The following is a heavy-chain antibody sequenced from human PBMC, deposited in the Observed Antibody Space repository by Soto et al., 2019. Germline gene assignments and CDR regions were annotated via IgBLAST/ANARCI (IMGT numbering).Heavy chain of an antibody. CDR3: AHSPDYGDYDY. CDR2: IYWDDDK. J-gene: IGHJ4*02. CDR1: GFSLSTSGVG. Sequence: QITLKESGPTLVKPTQTLTLTCTFSGFSLSTSGVGVGWIRQPPGKALEWLALIYWDDDKRYSPSLKSRLTITKDTSINKVVLTMTIMDPVDTATYYCAHSPDYGDYDYWGQGTLVTVSS. V-gene: IGHV2-5*02. D-gene: IGHD4-17*01.